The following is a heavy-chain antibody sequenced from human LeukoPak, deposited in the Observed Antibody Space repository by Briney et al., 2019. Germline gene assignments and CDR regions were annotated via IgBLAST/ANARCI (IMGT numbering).Heavy chain of an antibody. CDR3: ARGNWGDFGDY. CDR2: IYYSGIT. D-gene: IGHD3-16*01. V-gene: IGHV4-59*12. CDR1: GGSISSYY. Sequence: SETLSLTCTVSGGSISSYYWSWIRQPPGKGLEWIGYIYYSGITNYNPSLKSRVTISVDTSKNQFSLKLSSVTAADTAVYYCARGNWGDFGDYWGQGTLVTVSS. J-gene: IGHJ4*02.